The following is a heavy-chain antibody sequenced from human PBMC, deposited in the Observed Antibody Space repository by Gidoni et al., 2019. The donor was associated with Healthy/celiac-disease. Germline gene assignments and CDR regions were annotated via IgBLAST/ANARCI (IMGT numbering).Heavy chain of an antibody. CDR2: ISYDGSNK. D-gene: IGHD6-6*01. J-gene: IGHJ6*02. CDR1: GFTFRSYG. Sequence: QVQLVESGGGVVQPGRSLRLSCAASGFTFRSYGMHWVRQAPGKGLEWVAVISYDGSNKYYADSVKGRFTISRDNSKNTLYLQMNSLRAEDTAVYYCAKDGGAYSSSTYYYYGMDVWGQGTTVTVSS. CDR3: AKDGGAYSSSTYYYYGMDV. V-gene: IGHV3-30*18.